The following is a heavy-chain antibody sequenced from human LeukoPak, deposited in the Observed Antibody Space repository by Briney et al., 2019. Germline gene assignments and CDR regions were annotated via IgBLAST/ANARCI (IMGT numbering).Heavy chain of an antibody. CDR1: GFTVSNNY. V-gene: IGHV3-53*05. J-gene: IGHJ4*02. CDR2: IYTDGST. D-gene: IGHD6-19*01. CDR3: AGEPGSSGWYGYFDY. Sequence: GGSLRLSCAASGFTVSNNYMSWVRQAPGKGLEWVSVIYTDGSTYYADSVKGRFTISSDTSKNTLYLQMNSLRAEDTAVYFCAGEPGSSGWYGYFDYWGQGTLVTVSS.